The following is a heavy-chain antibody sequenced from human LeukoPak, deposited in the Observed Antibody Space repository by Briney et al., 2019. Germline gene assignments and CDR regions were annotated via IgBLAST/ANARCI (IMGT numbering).Heavy chain of an antibody. CDR2: ITGGGSGI. CDR3: AKWGDYDVLTGHYVSDY. D-gene: IGHD3-9*01. CDR1: GFTFSNYA. V-gene: IGHV3-23*01. J-gene: IGHJ4*02. Sequence: GASLRLSCAASGFTFSNYAMSWVRQAPGKGLEWVSAITGGGSGIYYADSMKSRFTISRDNSKNALYLQINSLRAEDTAVYYRAKWGDYDVLTGHYVSDYWGQGTLVTVSS.